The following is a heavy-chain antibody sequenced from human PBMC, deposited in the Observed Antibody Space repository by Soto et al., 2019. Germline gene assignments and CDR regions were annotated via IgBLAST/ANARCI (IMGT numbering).Heavy chain of an antibody. Sequence: PSETLSLTCIVSNGSISSYYWSWIRQPPGKGLEWIGYVYYSGTTNYNPSLKSRVTISVDTSRNQFSLNLSSVTAAVTAVYYCARLTYSTTWYWFDSWGQGTLVTVSS. D-gene: IGHD5-18*01. V-gene: IGHV4-59*01. CDR1: NGSISSYY. CDR2: VYYSGTT. J-gene: IGHJ5*01. CDR3: ARLTYSTTWYWFDS.